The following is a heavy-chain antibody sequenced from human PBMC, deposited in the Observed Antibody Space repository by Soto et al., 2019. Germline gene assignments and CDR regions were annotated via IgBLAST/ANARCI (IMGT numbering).Heavy chain of an antibody. D-gene: IGHD2-21*02. Sequence: SETLSLTCTVAGDSISSRSYYWGWIRQPPGKGLEWIGSIYYSGSTYNNPSLRSRVSMSIDTSKDQFSLKLKSVTAADTALYFCARQRTSVVTQAYFDVWGPGPLVTVSS. CDR2: IYYSGST. J-gene: IGHJ4*02. CDR1: GDSISSRSYY. V-gene: IGHV4-39*01. CDR3: ARQRTSVVTQAYFDV.